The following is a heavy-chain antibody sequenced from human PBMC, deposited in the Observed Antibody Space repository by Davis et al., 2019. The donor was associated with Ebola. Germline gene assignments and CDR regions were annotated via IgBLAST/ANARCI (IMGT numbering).Heavy chain of an antibody. CDR3: ARRVRSSSDLDS. V-gene: IGHV4-4*02. J-gene: IGHJ4*02. CDR2: MNDRGST. Sequence: SETLSLTCGISGGPIDNGYWWGWVRQSPGKGLEWITEMNDRGSTNNNPSLKSRVTISVDKSKNQIFLTLTSVTVADTAIYYCARRVRSSSDLDSWGQGTLVTVS. D-gene: IGHD3-3*01. CDR1: GGPIDNGYW.